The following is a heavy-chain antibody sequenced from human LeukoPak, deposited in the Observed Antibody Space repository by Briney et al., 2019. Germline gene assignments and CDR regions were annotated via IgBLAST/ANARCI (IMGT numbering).Heavy chain of an antibody. J-gene: IGHJ4*02. Sequence: WGSLRLSYAATGLTFSSYAMSWVRQAPGKGPEWVSAISGSGGSTYYADSVKGRFSISRDNSKNTLYLQMNSLRAEDTAIYYCAKGPLIEVAGTTWDYWGQGTLVTVSS. CDR3: AKGPLIEVAGTTWDY. CDR2: ISGSGGST. D-gene: IGHD6-19*01. V-gene: IGHV3-23*01. CDR1: GLTFSSYA.